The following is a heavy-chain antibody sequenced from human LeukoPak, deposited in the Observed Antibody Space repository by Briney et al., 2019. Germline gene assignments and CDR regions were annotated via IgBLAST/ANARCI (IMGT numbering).Heavy chain of an antibody. J-gene: IGHJ4*02. Sequence: GGSLRLSCAASGFTFSSYAMRWVRQAPGKGLEWVSAISGSGGSTYYADSVKGRFTISRDNSKNTLYLQMNSLRAEDTAVYYCAKDGYYYDSSGYSSFDYWGQGTLVTVSS. D-gene: IGHD3-22*01. V-gene: IGHV3-23*01. CDR3: AKDGYYYDSSGYSSFDY. CDR1: GFTFSSYA. CDR2: ISGSGGST.